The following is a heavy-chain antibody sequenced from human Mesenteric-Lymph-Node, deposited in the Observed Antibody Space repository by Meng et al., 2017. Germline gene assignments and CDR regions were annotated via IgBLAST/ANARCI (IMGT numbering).Heavy chain of an antibody. CDR1: GGSISSADYY. Sequence: HVQLPASGPGLVKPSPTLSLTCTVSGGSISSADYYWSWIRQSPGKGLEWIGYIYHSGSTYYNPSLKSRVTISVDTSKNQFSLKLSSVTAADTAVYYCARGFLSFVRVFDYWGQGTLVTVSS. CDR2: IYHSGST. CDR3: ARGFLSFVRVFDY. V-gene: IGHV4-30-4*01. D-gene: IGHD2/OR15-2a*01. J-gene: IGHJ4*02.